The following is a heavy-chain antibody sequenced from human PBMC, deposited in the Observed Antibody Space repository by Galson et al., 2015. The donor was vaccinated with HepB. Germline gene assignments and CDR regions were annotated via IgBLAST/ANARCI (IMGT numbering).Heavy chain of an antibody. CDR1: GFTFSSYN. CDR2: ISSSGRGYI. V-gene: IGHV3-48*02. J-gene: IGHJ4*02. D-gene: IGHD7-27*01. Sequence: SLRLSCAASGFTFSSYNMNWLRQAPGKGLEWVSYISSSGRGYIFYADSVKGRFTVSRDDAKNSLYLEMNSLRNEDTAAYYCARDKPNWGADYCGQGTLVTVSS. CDR3: ARDKPNWGADY.